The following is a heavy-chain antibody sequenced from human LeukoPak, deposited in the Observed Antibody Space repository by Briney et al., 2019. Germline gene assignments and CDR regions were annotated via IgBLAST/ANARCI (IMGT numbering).Heavy chain of an antibody. Sequence: PSETLSLTCTVSGGSISSSSYYWGWIRQPPGKGLEWIGSIYYSGSTYYNPSLKSRVTISVDTSKNQFSLKLSSVTAADTAVYYCARESRNYYGSGSNDYWGQGTLVTVSS. D-gene: IGHD3-10*01. V-gene: IGHV4-39*02. CDR2: IYYSGST. CDR1: GGSISSSSYY. CDR3: ARESRNYYGSGSNDY. J-gene: IGHJ4*02.